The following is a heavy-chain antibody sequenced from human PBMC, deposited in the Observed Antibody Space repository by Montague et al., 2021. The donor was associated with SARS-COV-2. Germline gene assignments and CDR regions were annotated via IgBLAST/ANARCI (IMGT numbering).Heavy chain of an antibody. CDR2: IYYSGST. J-gene: IGHJ4*02. CDR3: ARDIGGSTVTTGGFDY. D-gene: IGHD4-17*01. CDR1: GGSISSGGYY. V-gene: IGHV4-31*03. Sequence: TLSLTCTVSGGSISSGGYYWSWTRQHPGKGLEWIGYIYYSGSTYYNPSLKSRVTISVDTSKNQFSLKLSSVTAADTAVYYCARDIGGSTVTTGGFDYWGQGTLVTVSS.